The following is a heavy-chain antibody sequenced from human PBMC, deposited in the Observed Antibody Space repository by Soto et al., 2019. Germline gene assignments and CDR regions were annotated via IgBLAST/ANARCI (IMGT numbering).Heavy chain of an antibody. D-gene: IGHD3-10*01. CDR2: IYYSGST. CDR1: GGSISSYY. J-gene: IGHJ3*02. V-gene: IGHV4-59*01. CDR3: ARVWGGAFDI. Sequence: QVQLQESGPGLVKPSETLSLTCTVSGGSISSYYWSWIRQPPGKGLEWIGYIYYSGSTNYNPSLKGRVTISVDTSKNQFSLKLSSVTAADTAVYYCARVWGGAFDIWGQGTRVTVSS.